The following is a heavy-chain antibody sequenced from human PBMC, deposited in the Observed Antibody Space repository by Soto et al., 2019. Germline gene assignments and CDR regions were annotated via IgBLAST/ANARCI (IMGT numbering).Heavy chain of an antibody. CDR1: GFSFGDYA. V-gene: IGHV3-9*01. CDR2: ISWNSGST. Sequence: EVXLVXSGGGLVQPGXSLXLSCAASGFSFGDYAMHWVRQAPGKGLEWVAGISWNSGSTGYADSVXXXXXXSXXXXXXXXXXXXXXXXXXXXXXXXXXXXXXXXVXXVXXXFGXXXQGXXVTX. J-gene: IGHJ4*02. CDR3: XXXXXXXVXXVXXXFGX.